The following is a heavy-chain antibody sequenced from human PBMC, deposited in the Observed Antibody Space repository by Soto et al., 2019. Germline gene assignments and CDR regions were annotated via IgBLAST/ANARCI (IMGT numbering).Heavy chain of an antibody. V-gene: IGHV4-61*01. J-gene: IGHJ5*02. CDR1: GGSISSSSYY. CDR2: IYYSGST. Sequence: SETLSLTCTVSGGSISSSSYYWGWIRQPPGKGLEWIGYIYYSGSTNYNPSLKSRVTISVDTSKNQFSLKLSSVTAADTAVYYCARDHHDSSGYPLFDPWGQGTLVTVSS. D-gene: IGHD3-22*01. CDR3: ARDHHDSSGYPLFDP.